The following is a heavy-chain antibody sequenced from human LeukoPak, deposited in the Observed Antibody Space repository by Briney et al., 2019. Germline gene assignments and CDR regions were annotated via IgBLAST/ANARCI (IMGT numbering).Heavy chain of an antibody. J-gene: IGHJ4*02. CDR2: INPNSGDT. D-gene: IGHD3-9*01. CDR1: GYTFTGYY. Sequence: ASVKFSCKASGYTFTGYYINCVRQAPGQGLEWMGWINPNSGDTNYAQKFQGRVRMTRDTSISTAYMELSGLRSNDTALYYCARDGIPYYDILTGSRHYFDSWGQGNLVTVSS. V-gene: IGHV1-2*02. CDR3: ARDGIPYYDILTGSRHYFDS.